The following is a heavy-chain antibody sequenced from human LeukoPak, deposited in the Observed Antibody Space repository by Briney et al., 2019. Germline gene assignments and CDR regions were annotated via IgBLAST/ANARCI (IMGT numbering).Heavy chain of an antibody. D-gene: IGHD2-21*02. Sequence: SVKVSCKASGGTFSSYAISWVRQAPGQGLEWMGRIIPIFGTANYAQKLQGRVTITTDESTSAAYMELSSLRSEDTAVYYCAREAMVVTPPFDYWGQGTLVTVSS. CDR1: GGTFSSYA. CDR2: IIPIFGTA. CDR3: AREAMVVTPPFDY. J-gene: IGHJ4*02. V-gene: IGHV1-69*05.